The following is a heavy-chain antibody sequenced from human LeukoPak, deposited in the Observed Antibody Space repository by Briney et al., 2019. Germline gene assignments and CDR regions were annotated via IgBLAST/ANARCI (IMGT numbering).Heavy chain of an antibody. CDR2: ISYDGSNK. D-gene: IGHD3-10*01. Sequence: QPGGSLRLSCAASGFTFSSYGMHWVRQAPGKGPEWVAVISYDGSNKYYADSVKGRFTISRDNSKNTLYLQMNSLRAEDTAVYYCAKDRYYYTLGAFDIWGQGTMVTVSS. CDR3: AKDRYYYTLGAFDI. CDR1: GFTFSSYG. V-gene: IGHV3-30*18. J-gene: IGHJ3*02.